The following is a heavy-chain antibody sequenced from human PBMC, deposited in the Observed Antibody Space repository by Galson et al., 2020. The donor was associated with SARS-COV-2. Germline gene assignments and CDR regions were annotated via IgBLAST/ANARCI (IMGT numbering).Heavy chain of an antibody. D-gene: IGHD5-18*01. J-gene: IGHJ3*02. CDR3: ASEVPNTGAFEI. CDR1: GYTFTNYY. CDR2: IRSNGNT. V-gene: IGHV1-46*01. Sequence: ASVKVSCKASGYTFTNYYIHWVRQAPGQGPEYMGIIRSNGNTNHAQKFQGRVTMTRDTSTSTAYMELSSLRSEDTAIYYCASEVPNTGAFEICDQGTMVTVSS.